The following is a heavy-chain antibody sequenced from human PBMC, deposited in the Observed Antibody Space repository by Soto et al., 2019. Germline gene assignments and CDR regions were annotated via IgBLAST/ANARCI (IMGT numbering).Heavy chain of an antibody. CDR3: AGDGPRLLMVYAPTGGWFDP. CDR1: GYTFTRYA. Sequence: ASVKVSCKASGYTFTRYALHWVRQAPGQRLEWMGWINAGNGNTKYSQKFQGRVTITRDTSASTAYMELSSLRSEDTAVYYCAGDGPRLLMVYAPTGGWFDPWGQGTLVTVSS. V-gene: IGHV1-3*01. CDR2: INAGNGNT. J-gene: IGHJ5*02. D-gene: IGHD2-8*01.